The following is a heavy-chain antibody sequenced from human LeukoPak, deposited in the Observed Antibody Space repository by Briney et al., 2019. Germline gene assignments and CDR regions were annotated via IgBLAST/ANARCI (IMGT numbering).Heavy chain of an antibody. CDR3: SRESTNAFDI. J-gene: IGHJ3*02. CDR1: GFTFSSYE. CDR2: IRSKAYGGTT. V-gene: IGHV3-49*04. Sequence: GGSLRLSCAASGFTFSSYEMNWVRQAPGKGLEWVGFIRSKAYGGTTEYAASVKGRFIISRDDSKSIAYLQMNSLKSEDTAVYYCSRESTNAFDIWGQGTMVTVSS.